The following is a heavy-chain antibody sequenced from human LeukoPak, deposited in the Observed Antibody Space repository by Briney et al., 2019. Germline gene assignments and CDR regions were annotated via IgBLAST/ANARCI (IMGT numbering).Heavy chain of an antibody. Sequence: GRSLRLSCAASGFTFDDYAMHWVRQAPGKGLEWVSGISWNSGSIGYADSVKGRFTISRDNAKNSLYLQMNSLRAEDTALYYCAKGPSRGIAVAGYYFDYWGQGTLVTVSS. V-gene: IGHV3-9*01. CDR1: GFTFDDYA. D-gene: IGHD6-19*01. CDR3: AKGPSRGIAVAGYYFDY. CDR2: ISWNSGSI. J-gene: IGHJ4*02.